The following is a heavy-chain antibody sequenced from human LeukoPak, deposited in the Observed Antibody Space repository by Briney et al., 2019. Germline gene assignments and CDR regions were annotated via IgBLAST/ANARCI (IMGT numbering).Heavy chain of an antibody. J-gene: IGHJ4*02. CDR2: INHSGST. V-gene: IGHV4-39*07. Sequence: SETLSLTCTVSGGSISSSSYYWGWIRQPPGKGLEWIGEINHSGSTNYNPSLKSRVTISVDTSKNQFSLKLSSVTAADTAVYYCARYPGSKRFDYWGQGTLVTVSS. CDR3: ARYPGSKRFDY. D-gene: IGHD1-1*01. CDR1: GGSISSSSYY.